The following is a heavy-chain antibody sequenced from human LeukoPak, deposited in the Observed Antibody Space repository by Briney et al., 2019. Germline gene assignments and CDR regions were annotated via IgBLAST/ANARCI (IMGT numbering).Heavy chain of an antibody. D-gene: IGHD3-9*01. V-gene: IGHV3-11*04. CDR1: GFTFSDYY. Sequence: GGSLRLSCAASGFTFSDYYMSWIRQAPGKGLEWVSYISNSGTTINYADSVKGRFTISRDNAKNSLYLQMNSLRAEDTAVYYCARDQRRSYYDILTGSGSWGQGTLVTVSS. J-gene: IGHJ5*02. CDR2: ISNSGTTI. CDR3: ARDQRRSYYDILTGSGS.